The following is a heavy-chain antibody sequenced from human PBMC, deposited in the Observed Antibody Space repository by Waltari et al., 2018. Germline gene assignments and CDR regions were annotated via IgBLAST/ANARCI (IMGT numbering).Heavy chain of an antibody. D-gene: IGHD3-10*01. J-gene: IGHJ5*02. V-gene: IGHV3-30*18. Sequence: QVQLVESGGGVVQPGMSLRLSCAASGVSPSKFGMHWVRQAPGKGLEWVALAFFDGIKTDYADSVRGRFTISRDNSKNTLYLDINNLRVDDTGIYYCAKDAFGNTYLDHWGQGTVVTVSS. CDR1: GVSPSKFG. CDR3: AKDAFGNTYLDH. CDR2: AFFDGIKT.